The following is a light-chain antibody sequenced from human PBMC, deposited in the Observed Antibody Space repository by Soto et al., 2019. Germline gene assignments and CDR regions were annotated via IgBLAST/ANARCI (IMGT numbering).Light chain of an antibody. CDR1: SSDVGSYEL. CDR2: EGS. J-gene: IGLJ2*01. Sequence: QSALTQPASVSRSPGQSITISCTGTSSDVGSYELVSWFQQHPGKAPKLMIYEGSKRPSGVSNRFSGSKSGNTASLTISGLQAEDEADYYCCSYAVTNILVVGGGTKLTVL. V-gene: IGLV2-23*01. CDR3: CSYAVTNILV.